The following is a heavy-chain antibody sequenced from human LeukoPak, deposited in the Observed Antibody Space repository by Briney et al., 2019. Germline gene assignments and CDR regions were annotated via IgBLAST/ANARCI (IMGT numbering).Heavy chain of an antibody. CDR2: IYYTGAT. CDR3: ASRYYYGYGVDV. J-gene: IGHJ6*02. Sequence: SETLSLTCTVSGASISSGDYYWNWIRQSPGRGVGWIGYIYYTGATSYHPSLKSRITMSIDTSKTHFSLKLSSVTAADTAMYYCASRYYYGYGVDVWGQGTTVTVSS. D-gene: IGHD3-10*01. V-gene: IGHV4-30-4*01. CDR1: GASISSGDYY.